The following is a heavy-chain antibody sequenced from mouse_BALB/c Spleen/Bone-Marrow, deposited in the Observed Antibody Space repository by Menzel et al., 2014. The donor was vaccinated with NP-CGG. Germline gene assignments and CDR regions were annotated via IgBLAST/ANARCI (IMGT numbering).Heavy chain of an antibody. CDR1: GYTFTSYW. J-gene: IGHJ4*01. Sequence: DLVKPGASVKLSCKASGYTFTSYWNNWIKQRPGQGLEWIGRIAPGSGSTYYNEMFKGKATLTVDTSSSTAYIQLSSLSSEDSAVYFCARESYYYENYAMDYWGQGTSVTVSS. CDR2: IAPGSGST. V-gene: IGHV1S41*01. CDR3: ARESYYYENYAMDY. D-gene: IGHD1-1*01.